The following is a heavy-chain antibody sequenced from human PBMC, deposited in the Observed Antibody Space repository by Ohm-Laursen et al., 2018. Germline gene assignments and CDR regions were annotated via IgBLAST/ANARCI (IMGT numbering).Heavy chain of an antibody. V-gene: IGHV3-11*04. D-gene: IGHD3-22*01. J-gene: IGHJ4*02. CDR1: GFTFSDYY. Sequence: SLRLSCAASGFTFSDYYMSWIRQAPGKGLEWVSYISSSGSTIYYADSVKGRFTISRDNAKNSLYLQMNSLRAEDTAVYYCAKDLWDGGYYDSSGYFDYWGQGTLVTVSS. CDR3: AKDLWDGGYYDSSGYFDY. CDR2: ISSSGSTI.